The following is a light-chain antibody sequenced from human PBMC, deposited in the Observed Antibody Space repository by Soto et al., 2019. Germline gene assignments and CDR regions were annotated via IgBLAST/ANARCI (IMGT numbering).Light chain of an antibody. CDR2: QDS. CDR1: KLGDKY. J-gene: IGLJ2*01. V-gene: IGLV3-1*01. CDR3: QAWDSSTAVV. Sequence: SYELTQPPSVSVSPGQTASITCYGDKLGDKYGCWYQQKPGQYPVLVIYQDSKRPSGIPERFSGSNSGNTATLTIRGTQAMDEADYYCQAWDSSTAVVFGGGTKLTVL.